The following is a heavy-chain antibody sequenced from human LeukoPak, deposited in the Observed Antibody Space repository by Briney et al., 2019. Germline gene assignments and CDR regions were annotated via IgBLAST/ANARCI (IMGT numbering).Heavy chain of an antibody. J-gene: IGHJ5*02. D-gene: IGHD3-3*01. Sequence: SETLSLTCTVSGGSISSYYWSWIRQPPGKGLEWIGNIYYNGSTNYNPSLKSRVTISVDTSKNQFSLKLSSVTAADTAVYYCARLEWDPWGQGTLVTVSS. CDR1: GGSISSYY. CDR3: ARLEWDP. V-gene: IGHV4-59*12. CDR2: IYYNGST.